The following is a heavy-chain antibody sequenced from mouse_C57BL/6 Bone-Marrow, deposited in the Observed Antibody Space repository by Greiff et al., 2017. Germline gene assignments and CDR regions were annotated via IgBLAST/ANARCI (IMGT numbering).Heavy chain of an antibody. D-gene: IGHD3-2*02. V-gene: IGHV1-55*01. Sequence: QVQLQQPGAELVKPGASVKMSCKASGYTFTSYWITWVKQRPGQGLEWIGDIYPGSGSTNYNEKFKSKATLTVDKSSSTAYMQLSSLTSEDSAVYYCARLGRLRGWYFDVWGTGTTVTVSS. CDR2: IYPGSGST. CDR3: ARLGRLRGWYFDV. J-gene: IGHJ1*03. CDR1: GYTFTSYW.